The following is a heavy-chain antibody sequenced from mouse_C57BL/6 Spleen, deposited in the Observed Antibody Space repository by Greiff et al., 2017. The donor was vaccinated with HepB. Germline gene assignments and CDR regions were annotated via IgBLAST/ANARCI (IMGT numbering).Heavy chain of an antibody. J-gene: IGHJ1*03. D-gene: IGHD2-5*01. CDR2: ISNGGGST. CDR1: GFTFSDYY. V-gene: IGHV5-12*01. Sequence: EVMLVESGGGLVQPGGSLKLSCAASGFTFSDYYMYWVRQTPEKRLEWVAYISNGGGSTYYPDTVKGRFTISRDNAKNTLYLQMSRLKSEDTAMYYCARGGYSNYGYFDVWGTGTTVTVSS. CDR3: ARGGYSNYGYFDV.